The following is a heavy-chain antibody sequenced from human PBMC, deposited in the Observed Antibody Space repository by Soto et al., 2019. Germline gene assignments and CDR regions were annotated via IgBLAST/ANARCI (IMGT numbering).Heavy chain of an antibody. CDR3: ARRLVDCSGGSCYLDY. CDR1: GCTFSSSA. V-gene: IGHV1-69*12. Sequence: QVQLVQSGAEVKKPGSSVKVSCKASGCTFSSSAISWVRQAPGQGIEWMGGIIPIFGTANYAQKFQGRVTITADESTSTAYMELSSMRSEDTAVYYCARRLVDCSGGSCYLDYWGQGTLVTVSA. J-gene: IGHJ4*02. D-gene: IGHD2-15*01. CDR2: IIPIFGTA.